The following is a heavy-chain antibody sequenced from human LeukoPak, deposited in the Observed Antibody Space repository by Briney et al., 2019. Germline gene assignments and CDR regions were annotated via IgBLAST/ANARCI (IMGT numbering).Heavy chain of an antibody. CDR2: ISWNSETI. D-gene: IGHD2-2*02. CDR3: AKGSGNTDLRTPFDH. V-gene: IGHV3-9*03. Sequence: PGRSLRLSCAASGFTFDDYSMHWVRQVPEKGPEWVSGISWNSETIDYADSVKGRFTISRDNAKDSLYLSMDSLRAEDMALYYCAKGSGNTDLRTPFDHWGQGTLVTVSS. J-gene: IGHJ4*02. CDR1: GFTFDDYS.